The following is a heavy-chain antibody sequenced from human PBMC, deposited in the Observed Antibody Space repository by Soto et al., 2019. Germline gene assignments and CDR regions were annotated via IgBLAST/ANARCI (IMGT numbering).Heavy chain of an antibody. Sequence: WGSLRLSCAASGFTFSAYEMHWVRQAPGQGLEWVSYISKSGGTTYYADSVKGRFTISRDDAKNSVYLQMSSLRPEDMAVYKCVREGHYYFDYWGQGALVTVSS. J-gene: IGHJ4*02. V-gene: IGHV3-48*03. CDR3: VREGHYYFDY. CDR1: GFTFSAYE. CDR2: ISKSGGTT.